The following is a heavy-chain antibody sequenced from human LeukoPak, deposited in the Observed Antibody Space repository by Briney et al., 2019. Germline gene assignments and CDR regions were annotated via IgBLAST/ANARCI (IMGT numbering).Heavy chain of an antibody. V-gene: IGHV1-2*02. CDR1: GYTFTGYY. CDR2: INPNSGGR. CDR3: ARVPISSGWSSGQSYYFDY. J-gene: IGHJ4*02. Sequence: ASVKVSCKASGYTFTGYYMHWVRHAPGQGLGWRGWINPNSGGRNYAQKLQGRVTMTRDTPISTAYMELSRLRSDDTAVYYCARVPISSGWSSGQSYYFDYWGQGTLVSVSS. D-gene: IGHD6-19*01.